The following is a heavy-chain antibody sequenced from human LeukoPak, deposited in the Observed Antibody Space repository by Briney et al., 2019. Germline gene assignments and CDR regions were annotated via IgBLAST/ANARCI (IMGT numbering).Heavy chain of an antibody. CDR1: GYTLTELS. V-gene: IGHV1-24*01. J-gene: IGHJ4*02. D-gene: IGHD2-15*01. CDR3: AIWVFTLVYCSGGSCYVGYFDY. Sequence: ASVKVSCKVSGYTLTELSMHWVRQAPGKGLEWMGGFDPEDGETIYAQKFQGRVTMTEDTSTDTAYMELSSLRSEDTAVYYCAIWVFTLVYCSGGSCYVGYFDYWGLGTLVTVSS. CDR2: FDPEDGET.